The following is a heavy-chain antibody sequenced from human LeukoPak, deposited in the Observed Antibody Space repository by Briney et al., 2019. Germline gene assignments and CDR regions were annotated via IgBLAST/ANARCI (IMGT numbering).Heavy chain of an antibody. J-gene: IGHJ4*02. CDR2: IYTSGST. Sequence: SETLSLTCTVSGGSISSYYWSWIRQPAGKGLEWIGRIYTSGSTNYNPSLKSRVTMSVDTSKNKFSLKLSSVTAANTAVYYCARAVHYSSWFLFDYWGQGTLVTVSS. CDR1: GGSISSYY. D-gene: IGHD6-13*01. V-gene: IGHV4-4*07. CDR3: ARAVHYSSWFLFDY.